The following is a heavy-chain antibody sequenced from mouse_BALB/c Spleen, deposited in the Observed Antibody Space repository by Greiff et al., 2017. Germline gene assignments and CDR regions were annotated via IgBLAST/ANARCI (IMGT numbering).Heavy chain of an antibody. Sequence: QVQLQQPGAELVKPGASVKLSCTASGYTFTSYWMHWVQQRPGQGLEWIGEINPSNGRTNYNEKFKSKATLTVDKSSSTAYMQLSRLTSEDSAVYSCARRGTTVVATRYMDVWGEGTTVTVSS. V-gene: IGHV1S81*02. CDR3: ARRGTTVVATRYMDV. J-gene: IGHJ1*01. D-gene: IGHD1-1*01. CDR2: INPSNGRT. CDR1: GYTFTSYW.